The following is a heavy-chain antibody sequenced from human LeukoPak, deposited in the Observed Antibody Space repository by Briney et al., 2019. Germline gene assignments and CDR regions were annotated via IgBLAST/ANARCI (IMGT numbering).Heavy chain of an antibody. J-gene: IGHJ4*02. CDR1: GFTFSSYG. V-gene: IGHV3-30*02. CDR2: IRYDGSNK. D-gene: IGHD2-2*02. CDR3: AKDEGFCSSTSCYKDY. Sequence: PGGSLRLSCAASGFTFSSYGMHWVRQAPGKGLEWVAFIRYDGSNKYYADSVKGRFTISRDNSKNTLHLQMNSLRAEDTAVYYCAKDEGFCSSTSCYKDYWGQGTLVTVSS.